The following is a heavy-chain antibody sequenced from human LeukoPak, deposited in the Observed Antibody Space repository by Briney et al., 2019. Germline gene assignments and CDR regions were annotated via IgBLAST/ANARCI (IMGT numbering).Heavy chain of an antibody. J-gene: IGHJ3*02. CDR3: ATAHYDFWSDFPPDAFDI. D-gene: IGHD3-3*01. Sequence: SVKVSCKASGGTFSSYAISWVRQAPGQGLEWMGGIIPIFGTANYAQKFQGRVTITADESTSTAYMELSSLRSEDTAVYYCATAHYDFWSDFPPDAFDIWGQGTMVTVSS. CDR1: GGTFSSYA. CDR2: IIPIFGTA. V-gene: IGHV1-69*13.